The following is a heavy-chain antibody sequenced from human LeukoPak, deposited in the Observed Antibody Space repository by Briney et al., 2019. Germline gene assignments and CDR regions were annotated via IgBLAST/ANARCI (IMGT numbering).Heavy chain of an antibody. CDR2: ISGSGGST. CDR1: GFTVSSNY. CDR3: GLPGYDFWSGYYPDDY. Sequence: GGSLRLSCAASGFTVSSNYMSWVRQAPGKGLEWVSAISGSGGSTYYADSVKGRFTISRDNSKNTLYLQMNSLRAEDTAVYYCGLPGYDFWSGYYPDDYWGQGTLVTVSS. D-gene: IGHD3-3*01. V-gene: IGHV3-23*01. J-gene: IGHJ4*02.